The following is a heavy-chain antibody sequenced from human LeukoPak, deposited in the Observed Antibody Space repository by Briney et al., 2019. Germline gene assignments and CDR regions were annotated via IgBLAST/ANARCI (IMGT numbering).Heavy chain of an antibody. D-gene: IGHD2-2*01. V-gene: IGHV4-61*02. CDR3: ARGSGYCSSTSCPSVWFDP. CDR1: GGSLSSGSYY. J-gene: IGHJ5*02. Sequence: PSQTLSLTCTVSGGSLSSGSYYWSWIRQPAGRGLEWIGRIYTSGSTNYNPSLKSRVTISVDTSKNQFSLKLSSVTAADTAVYYCARGSGYCSSTSCPSVWFDPWGQGTLVTVSS. CDR2: IYTSGST.